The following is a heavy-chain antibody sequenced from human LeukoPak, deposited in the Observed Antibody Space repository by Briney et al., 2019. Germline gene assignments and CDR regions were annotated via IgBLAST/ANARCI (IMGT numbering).Heavy chain of an antibody. D-gene: IGHD6-19*01. CDR3: ARVSQGVVTSTQWLVEDFDY. CDR1: GGTFSSYA. Sequence: SVKVSCKASGGTFSSYAISWVRQAPGQGLEWMGRIIPILGIANYAQKFQGRVTITADKSTSTAYMELSSLRSEDTAVYYCARVSQGVVTSTQWLVEDFDYWGQGTLVTVSS. V-gene: IGHV1-69*04. J-gene: IGHJ4*02. CDR2: IIPILGIA.